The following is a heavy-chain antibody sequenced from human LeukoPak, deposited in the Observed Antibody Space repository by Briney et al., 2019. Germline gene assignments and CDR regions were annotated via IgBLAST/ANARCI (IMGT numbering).Heavy chain of an antibody. CDR3: AKVSVGEYYDSSGYRN. J-gene: IGHJ4*02. CDR1: GFTFSSYG. D-gene: IGHD3-22*01. CDR2: ISGSGGST. Sequence: GGSLRLSCAASGFTFSSYGMHWVRQAPGKGLEWVSAISGSGGSTYYADSVKGRFTISRDNSKNTLYLQMNSLRAEDTAVYYCAKVSVGEYYDSSGYRNWGQGTLVTVSS. V-gene: IGHV3-23*01.